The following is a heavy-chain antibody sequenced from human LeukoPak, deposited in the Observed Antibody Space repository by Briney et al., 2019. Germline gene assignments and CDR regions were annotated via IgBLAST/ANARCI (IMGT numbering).Heavy chain of an antibody. CDR1: GGSISSYY. D-gene: IGHD6-19*01. Sequence: SETLSLTCTVSGGSISSYYWSWIRQPPGKGLEWIGYIYYSGSTSYNPSLKSRVTISVDTSKNQFSLKLSSVTAADTAVYYCARARAGYSSGWSNDYWGQGTLVTVSS. V-gene: IGHV4-59*01. J-gene: IGHJ4*02. CDR2: IYYSGST. CDR3: ARARAGYSSGWSNDY.